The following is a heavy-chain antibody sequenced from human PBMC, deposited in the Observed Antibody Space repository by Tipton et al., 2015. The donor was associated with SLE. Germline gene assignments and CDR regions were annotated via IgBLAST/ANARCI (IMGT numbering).Heavy chain of an antibody. CDR1: GITFSSYS. Sequence: SLRLSCAASGITFSSYSMNWVRQSPGKGLEWVGRSRNKANSYTTEYAASVKGRFTISRDISKNSLYLQMNSLKTEDTAVYYCARLGVTESHYYYYMDVWGKGISVTVAS. D-gene: IGHD4-11*01. J-gene: IGHJ6*03. V-gene: IGHV3-72*01. CDR3: ARLGVTESHYYYYMDV. CDR2: SRNKANSYTT.